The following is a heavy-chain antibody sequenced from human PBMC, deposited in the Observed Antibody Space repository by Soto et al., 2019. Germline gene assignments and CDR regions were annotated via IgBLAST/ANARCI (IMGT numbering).Heavy chain of an antibody. D-gene: IGHD3-22*01. CDR2: IYYSGST. J-gene: IGHJ5*02. Sequence: SETLSLTFTVSGGSISSGGYYWSWIRQHPGKGLEWIGYIYYSGSTYYNPSLKSRVTISVDTSKNQFSLKLSSVTAADTAVYYCARALCGYSPFDPWGQGTLVTVSS. V-gene: IGHV4-31*03. CDR3: ARALCGYSPFDP. CDR1: GGSISSGGYY.